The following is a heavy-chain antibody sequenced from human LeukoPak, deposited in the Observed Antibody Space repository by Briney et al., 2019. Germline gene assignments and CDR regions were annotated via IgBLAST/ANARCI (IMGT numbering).Heavy chain of an antibody. J-gene: IGHJ4*02. CDR1: GFTFSSYA. CDR2: ISGTGGST. D-gene: IGHD3-10*01. V-gene: IGHV3-23*01. CDR3: ARTLRYYYGSGSDY. Sequence: GGPLRLSCAASGFTFSSYAMSWVRQAPGKGLEGVSAISGTGGSTYYADSVKGRFTISRDNSKNTLYLQMNSLRAEDTAVYYCARTLRYYYGSGSDYWGQGTLVTVSS.